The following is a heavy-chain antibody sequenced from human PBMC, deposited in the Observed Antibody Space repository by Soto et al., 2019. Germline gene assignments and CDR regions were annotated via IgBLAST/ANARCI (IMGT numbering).Heavy chain of an antibody. D-gene: IGHD3-10*01. J-gene: IGHJ2*01. CDR2: ISTSGGIT. CDR3: AKKTTSYGDYGYFDL. Sequence: EVQLLESGGGLVQPGGSLRLSCAASGFTFSNSAMSWVRQAPGKGLEWVSTISTSGGITYYADYVKGRFTISRENSKNTLVLQVNSLRAEDTAVYYCAKKTTSYGDYGYFDLWGRGTLATVSS. CDR1: GFTFSNSA. V-gene: IGHV3-23*01.